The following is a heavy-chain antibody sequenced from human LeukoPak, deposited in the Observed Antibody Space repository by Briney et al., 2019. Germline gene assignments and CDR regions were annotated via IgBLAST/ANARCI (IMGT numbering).Heavy chain of an antibody. J-gene: IGHJ4*02. CDR2: IYTSGST. CDR1: GGSISSYY. CDR3: AGGKRYCSGGSCYSGLYYFEY. V-gene: IGHV4-4*07. D-gene: IGHD2-15*01. Sequence: SETLSLTCTVSGGSISSYYWSWIRQPAGKGLEWIGRIYTSGSTNYNPSLKSRVTMSVDTSKNQFSLKLSSVTAADTAVYYCAGGKRYCSGGSCYSGLYYFEYWGQGTLVNGS.